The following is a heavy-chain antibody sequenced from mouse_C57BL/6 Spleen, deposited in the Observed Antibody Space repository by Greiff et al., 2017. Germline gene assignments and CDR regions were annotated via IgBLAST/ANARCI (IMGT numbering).Heavy chain of an antibody. CDR1: GYTFTNYW. D-gene: IGHD2-4*01. CDR2: IYPGGGYT. Sequence: VKLQQSGAELVRPGTSVKMSCKASGYTFTNYWIGWAKQRPGHGLEWIGDIYPGGGYTNYNEKFKGKATLTADKSSSTAYMQFSSLTSEDSAIYYCARNDYDYFDYWGQGTTLTVSS. CDR3: ARNDYDYFDY. V-gene: IGHV1-63*01. J-gene: IGHJ2*01.